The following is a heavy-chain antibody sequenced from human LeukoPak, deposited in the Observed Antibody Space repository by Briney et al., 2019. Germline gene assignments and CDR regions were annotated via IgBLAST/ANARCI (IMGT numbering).Heavy chain of an antibody. CDR1: GFTFSGSA. CDR2: IRSKTNSYAT. D-gene: IGHD3-10*01. Sequence: GGSLRLSCAASGFTFSGSAMHWVRQASGKGLEWVGRIRSKTNSYATAYAASVKGRFTISRDDSKNTAYLQMNSLKIEDTAVYYCSRHILLWFGEPTYDAFDIWGQGTMVTVSS. V-gene: IGHV3-73*01. CDR3: SRHILLWFGEPTYDAFDI. J-gene: IGHJ3*02.